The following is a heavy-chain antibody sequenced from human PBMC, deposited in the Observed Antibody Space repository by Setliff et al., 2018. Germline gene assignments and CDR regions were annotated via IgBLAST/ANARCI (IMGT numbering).Heavy chain of an antibody. CDR1: GFTFSGYS. D-gene: IGHD4-17*01. V-gene: IGHV3-21*01. CDR3: SRDLQGSGDYVVDY. Sequence: PGGSLRLSCAASGFTFSGYSMNWVRQAPGKGLEWVSSISSSSSYIYYADSVKGRFTISRDNAENSLTLQMNSLRVEDTAVYYCSRDLQGSGDYVVDYWGQGTLVTVSS. J-gene: IGHJ4*02. CDR2: ISSSSSYI.